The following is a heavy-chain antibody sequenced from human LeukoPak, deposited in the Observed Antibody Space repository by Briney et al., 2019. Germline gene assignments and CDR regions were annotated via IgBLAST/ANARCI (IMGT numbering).Heavy chain of an antibody. V-gene: IGHV1-2*02. D-gene: IGHD3-10*01. CDR1: GYTFTGYC. CDR3: AREALWFGEGIQYYMDV. J-gene: IGHJ6*03. Sequence: ASVKVSCKASGYTFTGYCMHWVRQAPGQGLEWMGWINPNSGGTNYAQKFQGRVTMTRDTSISTAYMELSRLRSDDTAVYYCAREALWFGEGIQYYMDVWGKGTTVTVSS. CDR2: INPNSGGT.